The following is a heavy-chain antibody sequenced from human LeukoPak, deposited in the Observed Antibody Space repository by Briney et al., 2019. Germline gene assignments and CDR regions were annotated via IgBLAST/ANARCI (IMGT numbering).Heavy chain of an antibody. CDR1: GYTFTGYY. J-gene: IGHJ4*02. CDR2: INPNSGGT. V-gene: IGHV1-2*06. D-gene: IGHD3-22*01. CDR3: AREGSYYYDSSGFDY. Sequence: GASVKVSCKASGYTFTGYYMHWVRQAPGQGLEWMGRINPNSGGTNYAQKFQGRVTMTRDTSISTAYMELSRLRSDDTAVYYCAREGSYYYDSSGFDYWGQGTLVTVSS.